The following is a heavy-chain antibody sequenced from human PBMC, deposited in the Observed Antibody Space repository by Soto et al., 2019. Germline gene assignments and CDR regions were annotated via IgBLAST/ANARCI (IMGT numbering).Heavy chain of an antibody. CDR1: GYTFTSYG. J-gene: IGHJ5*02. Sequence: QVQLVQSGAEVKKPGASVKVSCKASGYTFTSYGISWVRQAPGQGLEWMGWISAYNGNTNYAQKLQGRVTMTTDTSTSTAYMELRSLRSDDTAVYYCARDSHYYASSGYRSSWFDPWGQGTLVTVSS. CDR3: ARDSHYYASSGYRSSWFDP. V-gene: IGHV1-18*04. CDR2: ISAYNGNT. D-gene: IGHD3-22*01.